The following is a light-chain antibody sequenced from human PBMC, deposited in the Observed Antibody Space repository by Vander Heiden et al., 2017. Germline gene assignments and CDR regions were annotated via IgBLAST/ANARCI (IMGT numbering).Light chain of an antibody. J-gene: IGKJ4*01. CDR3: QQYNNWPLT. Sequence: EVVMTKSPATLSVSPGGSATLSCRASQIVSNNYLAWYQQKPGQAPRLLIYGASTRATGIPARFRGSGSGAEFTLTISSLQSEDFAVYYCQQYNNWPLTFGGGTKVEIK. CDR1: QIVSNN. CDR2: GAS. V-gene: IGKV3-15*01.